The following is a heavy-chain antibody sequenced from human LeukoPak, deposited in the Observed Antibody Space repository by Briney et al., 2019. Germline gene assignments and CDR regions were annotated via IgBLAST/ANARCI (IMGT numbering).Heavy chain of an antibody. CDR2: INHSGST. Sequence: SETLSLTCAVYGGSFSGYYWSWIRQPPGKGLEWIGEINHSGSTNYNPSLKSRVTISVDTSKNQFSLKLSSVTAADTAVYYCARLGRIDYYGSGSYYNRFYYYYYMDVWGKGTTVTISS. CDR1: GGSFSGYY. D-gene: IGHD3-10*01. CDR3: ARLGRIDYYGSGSYYNRFYYYYYMDV. V-gene: IGHV4-34*01. J-gene: IGHJ6*03.